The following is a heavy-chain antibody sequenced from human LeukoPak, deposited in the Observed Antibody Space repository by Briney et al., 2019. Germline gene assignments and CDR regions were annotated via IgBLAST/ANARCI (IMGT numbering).Heavy chain of an antibody. D-gene: IGHD2-8*01. J-gene: IGHJ3*01. V-gene: IGHV1-3*03. Sequence: ASVKVSCKASGYTFTTYGMHWVRQAPGHGLDWMGWINTGNGNTKYAQDIQGRVTITRDTSASTAYMELSSLRSEDMAVYYCARDIGGSTLMGAFDVWGQGTMVTVSS. CDR2: INTGNGNT. CDR3: ARDIGGSTLMGAFDV. CDR1: GYTFTTYG.